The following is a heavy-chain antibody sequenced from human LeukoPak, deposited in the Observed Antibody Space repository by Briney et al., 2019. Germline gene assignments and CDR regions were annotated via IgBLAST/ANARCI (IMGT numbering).Heavy chain of an antibody. CDR1: GGTFSSYA. V-gene: IGHV1-69*13. J-gene: IGHJ4*02. Sequence: AASVKVSCKASGGTFSSYAISWVRQAPGQGLEWMGGIIPIFGTANYAQKFQGRVTITADESTSTAYMELSSLRSEDTAVYYCARDDSSGYYSSDYWGQGTLVTVSS. D-gene: IGHD3-22*01. CDR3: ARDDSSGYYSSDY. CDR2: IIPIFGTA.